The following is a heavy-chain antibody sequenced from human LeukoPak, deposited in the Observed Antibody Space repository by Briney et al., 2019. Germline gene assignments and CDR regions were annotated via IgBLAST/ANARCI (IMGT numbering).Heavy chain of an antibody. CDR1: GYSISSGYY. CDR3: ARRIVGATFDY. CDR2: IHHSGNT. V-gene: IGHV4-38-2*01. J-gene: IGHJ4*01. D-gene: IGHD1-26*01. Sequence: SETLFLTCAVSGYSISSGYYWGWIRQPPGKGLEWIGNIHHSGNTYYNPSLKSRVTISVDTSKNQFSLKLSSVTAADTALYYCARRIVGATFDYWGPRTLVTVSS.